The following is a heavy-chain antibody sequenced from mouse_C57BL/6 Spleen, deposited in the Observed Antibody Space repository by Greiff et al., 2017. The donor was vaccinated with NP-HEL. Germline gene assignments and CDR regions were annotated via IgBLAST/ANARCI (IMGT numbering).Heavy chain of an antibody. D-gene: IGHD1-1*01. CDR2: ISSGSSTI. CDR3: AREEDYGSNYDRFAY. J-gene: IGHJ3*01. CDR1: GFPFSDYG. V-gene: IGHV5-17*01. Sequence: EVKLVESGGGLVKPGGSLKLSCAASGFPFSDYGMHWVRQAPEKGLEWVAYISSGSSTIYSADTVKGRFTISRDNATNTLFLQMTSLRSEDTAMYYCAREEDYGSNYDRFAYWGQGTLVTVSA.